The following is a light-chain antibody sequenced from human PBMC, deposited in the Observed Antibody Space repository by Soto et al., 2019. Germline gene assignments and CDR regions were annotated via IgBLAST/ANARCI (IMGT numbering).Light chain of an antibody. CDR3: PQYCVSPLN. CDR1: QNVYINS. V-gene: IGKV3-20*01. J-gene: IGKJ3*01. CDR2: GAS. Sequence: EIVLTQSPGTLSLSPGERVTLSCRASQNVYINSLAWYQQKPGQTPRLLIYGASTRAAAVPARFSGSGSGTDFALSIDGLEPGDFAIYYCPQYCVSPLNFGPRTRVD.